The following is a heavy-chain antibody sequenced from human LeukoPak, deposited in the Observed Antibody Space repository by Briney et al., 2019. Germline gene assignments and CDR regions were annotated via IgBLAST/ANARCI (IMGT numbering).Heavy chain of an antibody. Sequence: PGGSLRLSCAASGFTFSSYAMSWVRQAPGKGLEWVSVLYSGGSTYYADSVKGRFTISRDNSKNTLYLQMNSLRAEDTAVYYCARGPTAAGTQSHWGQGTLVTVSS. CDR2: LYSGGST. V-gene: IGHV3-66*02. J-gene: IGHJ1*01. D-gene: IGHD6-25*01. CDR3: ARGPTAAGTQSH. CDR1: GFTFSSYA.